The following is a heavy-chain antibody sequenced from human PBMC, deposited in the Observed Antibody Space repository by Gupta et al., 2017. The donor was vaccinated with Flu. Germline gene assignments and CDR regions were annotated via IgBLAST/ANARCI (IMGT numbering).Heavy chain of an antibody. CDR2: INSDGSNT. CDR3: AREGRLGYYYGSGSYPYGMDV. Sequence: EVQLVESGGGLVQPGGSLRLPCAASGFTFSSYWMHWVRQAPGKGLVWVSRINSDGSNTSYADYVKGRFTMSRYNAKNTLYLQMNSLRAEDTALYYCAREGRLGYYYGSGSYPYGMDVWGQGTTVTVSS. V-gene: IGHV3-74*01. D-gene: IGHD3-10*01. CDR1: GFTFSSYW. J-gene: IGHJ6*02.